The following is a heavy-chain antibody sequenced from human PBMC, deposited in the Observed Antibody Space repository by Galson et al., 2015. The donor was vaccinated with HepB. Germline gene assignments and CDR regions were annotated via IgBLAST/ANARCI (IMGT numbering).Heavy chain of an antibody. CDR2: ISAYNGNT. CDR1: GYTFTLYG. V-gene: IGHV1-18*01. D-gene: IGHD3-3*01. J-gene: IGHJ4*02. CDR3: ARSDLDFGVVIDGDY. Sequence: SVKVSCKASGYTFTLYGITWVRQAPGQGLEWLGWISAYNGNTDYAQKLQGRLTMTTDTTTSTASMELRSLRSDDTAVYYCARSDLDFGVVIDGDYWGQGTLVTVSS.